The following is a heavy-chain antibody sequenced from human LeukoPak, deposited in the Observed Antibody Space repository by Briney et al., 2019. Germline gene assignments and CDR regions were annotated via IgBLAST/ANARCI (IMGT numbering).Heavy chain of an antibody. J-gene: IGHJ4*02. Sequence: GGSLRLSCAASGFTFNNYSMNWVRQAPGKALEWVSYISSSSSTIYYADSMKGRFTISRDNAKNTLYLQMNSLRVEDTAMYYCAKTAPRSIQVWEYWGQGTLVTVSS. V-gene: IGHV3-48*01. CDR3: AKTAPRSIQVWEY. D-gene: IGHD3-16*01. CDR1: GFTFNNYS. CDR2: ISSSSSTI.